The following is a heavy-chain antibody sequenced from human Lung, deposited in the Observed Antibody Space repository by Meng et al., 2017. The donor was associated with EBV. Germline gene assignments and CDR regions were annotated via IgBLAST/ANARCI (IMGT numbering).Heavy chain of an antibody. CDR2: IYSGGST. CDR3: ARDFSGRYTFDY. CDR1: GFTVSSNY. J-gene: IGHJ4*02. D-gene: IGHD1-26*01. V-gene: IGHV3-53*01. Sequence: EVQLVESGGGLIQPGGSLRLSCAPSGFTVSSNYMSWVRQAPGKGLEWVSVIYSGGSTYYADSVKGRFTISRDNSKNTLYLQMNSLRAEDTAVYYCARDFSGRYTFDYWGQGTLVNVSS.